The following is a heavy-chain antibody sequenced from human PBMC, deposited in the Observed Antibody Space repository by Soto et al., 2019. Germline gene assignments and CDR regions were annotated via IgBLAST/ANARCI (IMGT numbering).Heavy chain of an antibody. V-gene: IGHV4-61*01. J-gene: IGHJ4*02. Sequence: PSETLSLTCTFSGGSISSGSYYWSWIRQHPGKGLEWIGYIYYSGSTNYNPSLKSRVTISVDTSKNQFSLKLSSVTAADTAVYYCARVGSSGPRGYFDYWGQGTLVTVSS. CDR1: GGSISSGSYY. D-gene: IGHD3-22*01. CDR2: IYYSGST. CDR3: ARVGSSGPRGYFDY.